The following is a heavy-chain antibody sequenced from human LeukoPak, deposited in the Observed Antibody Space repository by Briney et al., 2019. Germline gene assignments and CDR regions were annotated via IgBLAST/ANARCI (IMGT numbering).Heavy chain of an antibody. CDR2: ISSSGSTI. D-gene: IGHD4-11*01. Sequence: QPGGSLRLSCEASGFTFSSYEMNWVRQTPGKGLEWVSYISSSGSTIYYADSVKGRFTISRDNAKNSLYLQMNSLRAEDTAVYYCAREDDYSTFDPWGQGTLVTVSS. CDR1: GFTFSSYE. CDR3: AREDDYSTFDP. J-gene: IGHJ5*02. V-gene: IGHV3-48*03.